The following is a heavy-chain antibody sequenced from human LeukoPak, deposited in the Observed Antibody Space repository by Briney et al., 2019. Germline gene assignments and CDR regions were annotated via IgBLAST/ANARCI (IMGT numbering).Heavy chain of an antibody. J-gene: IGHJ3*02. D-gene: IGHD1-26*01. CDR3: AKDLYSIVGVTRHTFDI. CDR2: ISYVGSDK. CDR1: GFTFSRYG. V-gene: IGHV3-30*18. Sequence: SGGSLTLSCSPSGFTFSRYGMHCVRQAPGRGLECVAVISYVGSDKYYADSVRGRFAISRDDSKNTLYLQMNSLRAEDMAVYYCAKDLYSIVGVTRHTFDIWGEGAIVTVFS.